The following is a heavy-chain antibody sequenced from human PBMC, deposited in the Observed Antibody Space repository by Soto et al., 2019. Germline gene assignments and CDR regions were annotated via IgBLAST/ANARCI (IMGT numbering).Heavy chain of an antibody. CDR3: ARVSNGDYGPHDFYGVDV. Sequence: QVQVVESGGGVVQPGRSLRLSCAASGFTFSRYAMHWVRQAPGKGLEWVAVMSYDGSERYYADSVKGRFTISRDISKNTLYPQMNSLRPEDTAVYYCARVSNGDYGPHDFYGVDVWGQGTTVAVSS. CDR1: GFTFSRYA. D-gene: IGHD3-10*01. V-gene: IGHV3-30*04. CDR2: MSYDGSER. J-gene: IGHJ6*02.